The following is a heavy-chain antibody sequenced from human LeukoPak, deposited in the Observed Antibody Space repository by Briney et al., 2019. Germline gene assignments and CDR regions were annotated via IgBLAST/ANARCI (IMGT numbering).Heavy chain of an antibody. CDR2: IIPILGIA. J-gene: IGHJ4*02. Sequence: SAKVSCKASGGTFSSYAISWVRQAPGQGLEWMGRIIPILGIANYAQKFQGRVTITADKSTSTAYMELSSLRSEDTAVYYCARMGPVTTDDDYWGQGTLVTVSS. CDR1: GGTFSSYA. D-gene: IGHD4-17*01. V-gene: IGHV1-69*04. CDR3: ARMGPVTTDDDY.